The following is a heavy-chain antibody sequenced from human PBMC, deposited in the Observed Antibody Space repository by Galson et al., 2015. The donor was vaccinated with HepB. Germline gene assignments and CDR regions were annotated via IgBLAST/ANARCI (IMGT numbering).Heavy chain of an antibody. V-gene: IGHV1-8*01. CDR2: VNPNSGNT. D-gene: IGHD3-10*01. CDR3: VRGDGGGGAGSDY. J-gene: IGHJ4*02. CDR1: GHTFGSYD. Sequence: SVKVSCKASGHTFGSYDINWVRQATGQGLEWVGWVNPNSGNTGYAQKFQGRVTMTRDTSISTVYMELSSLRSEDTAVYYCVRGDGGGGAGSDYWGQGTLVTVSS.